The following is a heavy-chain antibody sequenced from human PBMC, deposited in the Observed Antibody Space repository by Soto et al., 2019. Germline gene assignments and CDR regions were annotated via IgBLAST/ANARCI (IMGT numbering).Heavy chain of an antibody. CDR1: GYTFTSYY. J-gene: IGHJ5*02. Sequence: ASVKVSCKASGYTFTSYYMHWVRQAPGQGLEWMVIINPSGGSTSYAQKFQGRVTMTRDTSTSTVYMELSSLRSEDTAVYYCAGGRDGYNYVTWFDPWGQGTLVTVSS. V-gene: IGHV1-46*01. CDR3: AGGRDGYNYVTWFDP. D-gene: IGHD5-12*01. CDR2: INPSGGST.